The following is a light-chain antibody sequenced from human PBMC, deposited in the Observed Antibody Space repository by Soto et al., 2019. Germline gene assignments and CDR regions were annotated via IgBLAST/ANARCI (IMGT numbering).Light chain of an antibody. Sequence: QSALTQPASVSGSPGQSITISCTGTSSDVAFYNHVSWYQQHPGKAPKLLIYVVNNRPSGVSHRFSGSKSGNTASLTISGLQADDEADYYCSSFASTHTYVFGTGTKLTVL. V-gene: IGLV2-14*01. J-gene: IGLJ1*01. CDR1: SSDVAFYNH. CDR2: VVN. CDR3: SSFASTHTYV.